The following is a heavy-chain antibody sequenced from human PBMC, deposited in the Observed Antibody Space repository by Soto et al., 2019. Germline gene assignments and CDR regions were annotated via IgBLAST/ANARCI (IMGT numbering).Heavy chain of an antibody. V-gene: IGHV3-23*01. Sequence: VQLLESGGGLVQPGGSLRLSCAASGFTFSSYAMSWVRQAPGKGLEWVSAISGSGGSTYYADSVKGRFTISRDNSKNTLYLQMNSLRAEDTAVYYCAKADRFNYYGSGSYYGYWGQGTLVTVSS. D-gene: IGHD3-10*01. CDR3: AKADRFNYYGSGSYYGY. CDR1: GFTFSSYA. CDR2: ISGSGGST. J-gene: IGHJ4*02.